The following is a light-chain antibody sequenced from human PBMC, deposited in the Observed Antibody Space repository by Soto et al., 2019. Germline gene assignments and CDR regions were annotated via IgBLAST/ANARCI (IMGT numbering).Light chain of an antibody. CDR2: GSS. V-gene: IGKV3-15*01. Sequence: ESVLTQSPGTLSFSPWESSTLSSMASHIVSSHLALYQHKPCQAPRLIIYGSSTSATGIPARFIGSGSGTEFTLTISILQSEDFAVYYCQQSNNWPRTFGQGTKVDIK. CDR1: HIVSSH. CDR3: QQSNNWPRT. J-gene: IGKJ1*01.